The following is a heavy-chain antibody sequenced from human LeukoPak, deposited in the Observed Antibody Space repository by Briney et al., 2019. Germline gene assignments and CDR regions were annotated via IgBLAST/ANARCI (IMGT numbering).Heavy chain of an antibody. J-gene: IGHJ4*02. CDR2: IYYSGST. Sequence: SETLSLTCTVSGGSISSYYWSWIRQPPGKGLEWIGYIYYSGSTNYNPSLKSRVTISIDTSKNQFSLKLSSVTAADTAVYYCARGGSPSYDSSGYYFYWGQGTLVTVSS. CDR3: ARGGSPSYDSSGYYFY. CDR1: GGSISSYY. D-gene: IGHD3-22*01. V-gene: IGHV4-59*01.